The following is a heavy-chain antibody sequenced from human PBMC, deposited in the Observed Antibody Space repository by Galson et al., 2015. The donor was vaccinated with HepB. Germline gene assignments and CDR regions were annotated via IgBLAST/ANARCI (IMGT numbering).Heavy chain of an antibody. D-gene: IGHD2-8*02. CDR3: TTDVYYSTYWSWLDP. J-gene: IGHJ5*02. V-gene: IGHV3-15*01. Sequence: SLRLSCAASGFPFNNAWMTWVRQAPGMGLEWVGRIKSKTDGETPDYAAPVKGRFTISRDDSKDRLYLQMNSLKTEDTSVYYCTTDVYYSTYWSWLDPWGQGTLVTVSS. CDR1: GFPFNNAW. CDR2: IKSKTDGETP.